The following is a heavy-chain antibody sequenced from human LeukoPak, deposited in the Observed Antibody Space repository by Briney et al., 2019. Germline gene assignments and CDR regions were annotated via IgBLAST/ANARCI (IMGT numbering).Heavy chain of an antibody. J-gene: IGHJ6*02. CDR2: ISSSGTYI. CDR1: GFTFNAYG. D-gene: IGHD6-13*01. CDR3: ARDVVAAGTLVGMDV. Sequence: GGSLRLSCAASGFTFNAYGMNWVRQAPGKGLEWVSRISSSGTYIYYADSVKGRFTISRDNAKNSLYLQMNSLRAEDTAVYYCARDVVAAGTLVGMDVWGQGTTVTVSS. V-gene: IGHV3-21*01.